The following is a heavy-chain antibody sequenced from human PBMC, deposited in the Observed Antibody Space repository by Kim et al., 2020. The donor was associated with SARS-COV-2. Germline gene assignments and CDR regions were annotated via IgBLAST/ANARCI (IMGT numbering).Heavy chain of an antibody. V-gene: IGHV4-34*01. CDR1: GGSFSGYY. J-gene: IGHJ4*02. CDR3: ARVQGGYYYLLDY. Sequence: SETLSLTCAVYGGSFSGYYWSWIRQPPGKGLEWIGEINHSGSTNYNPSLKSRVTISVDTSKNQFSLKLSSVTAADTAVYYCARVQGGYYYLLDYWGQGTLVTVSS. D-gene: IGHD3-22*01. CDR2: INHSGST.